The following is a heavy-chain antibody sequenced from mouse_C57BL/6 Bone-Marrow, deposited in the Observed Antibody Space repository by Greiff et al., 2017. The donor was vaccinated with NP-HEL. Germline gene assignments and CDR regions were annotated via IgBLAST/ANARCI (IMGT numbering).Heavy chain of an antibody. CDR2: IWSGGST. V-gene: IGHV2-2*01. J-gene: IGHJ4*01. D-gene: IGHD1-1*01. CDR1: GFSLTSYG. CDR3: ARVTTVVATRAMDY. Sequence: QVQLKESGPGLVQPSQSLSITCTVSGFSLTSYGVHWVRQSPGKGLEWLGVIWSGGSTDYNAAFISRLSISKDNSKSQVFFKMNSLQADDTAIYYCARVTTVVATRAMDYWGQGTSVTVSS.